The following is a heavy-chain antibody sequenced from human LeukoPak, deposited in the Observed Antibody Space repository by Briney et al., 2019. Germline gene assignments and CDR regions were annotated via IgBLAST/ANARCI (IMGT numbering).Heavy chain of an antibody. D-gene: IGHD6-19*01. Sequence: GGSLRLSCAASGFTFSSYSMNWVRQAPGKGLEWVSSISSSSSYIYYADSVKGRFTISRDNAKNSLYLQMNSLRAEDTAVYYCARGGSGWYSDAFDIWGQGTMVTVSS. CDR2: ISSSSSYI. CDR1: GFTFSSYS. CDR3: ARGGSGWYSDAFDI. J-gene: IGHJ3*02. V-gene: IGHV3-21*01.